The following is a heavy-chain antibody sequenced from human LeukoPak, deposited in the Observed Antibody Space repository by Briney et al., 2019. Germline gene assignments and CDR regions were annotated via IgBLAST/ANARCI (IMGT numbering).Heavy chain of an antibody. CDR3: ARVVVLLGHYVLDV. V-gene: IGHV3-72*01. CDR2: TRNKTKSYTT. Sequence: GGSLRLSCAASGFTFSDLYMDWVRQAPGKGLEWVGRTRNKTKSYTTEYAASVKDRFSISRDDSKNSPYLQMNSLKTEDTAVYYCARVVVLLGHYVLDVWGQGTTVTVSS. J-gene: IGHJ6*02. CDR1: GFTFSDLY. D-gene: IGHD2/OR15-2a*01.